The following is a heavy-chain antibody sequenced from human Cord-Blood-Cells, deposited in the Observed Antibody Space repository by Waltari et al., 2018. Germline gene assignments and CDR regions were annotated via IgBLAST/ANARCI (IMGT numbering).Heavy chain of an antibody. J-gene: IGHJ4*02. V-gene: IGHV4-34*01. Sequence: QVQLQQWGAGLLKPSETLSLTCAVYGGSFSGYYWSWIRQPPGKGLEWIGEINHSGSTNYNPSLKSRVTISGDTSKNQFSLKLSSVTAADTAVYYCARGRTGSQLDYWGQGTLVTVSS. CDR2: INHSGST. CDR3: ARGRTGSQLDY. D-gene: IGHD1-26*01. CDR1: GGSFSGYY.